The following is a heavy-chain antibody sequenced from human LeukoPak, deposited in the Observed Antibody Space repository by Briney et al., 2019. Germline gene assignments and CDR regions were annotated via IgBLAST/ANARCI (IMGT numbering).Heavy chain of an antibody. J-gene: IGHJ4*02. Sequence: GASVTLSCIAYGATFSSYAISWVRQAPGQGLEWMGGILPIFGTANYAQKFQGRVTITADESTSTAYIELSSLRSEDTAVYYCARESAEFGFGVYWGEGTVVTVSS. CDR1: GATFSSYA. CDR3: ARESAEFGFGVY. V-gene: IGHV1-69*13. D-gene: IGHD3-10*01. CDR2: ILPIFGTA.